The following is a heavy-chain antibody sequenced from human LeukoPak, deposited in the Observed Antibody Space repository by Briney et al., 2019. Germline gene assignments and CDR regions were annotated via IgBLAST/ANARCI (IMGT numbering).Heavy chain of an antibody. CDR3: ARERCSSTSCYTEDYYYMDV. CDR1: GGSSSSYY. Sequence: SETLSLTCTVSGGSSSSYYWSWIRQPPGKGLEWIGYIYYSGSTNYNPSLKSRVTISVDTSKNQFSLKLSSVTAADTAAYYCARERCSSTSCYTEDYYYMDVWGKGTTVTVSS. V-gene: IGHV4-59*01. J-gene: IGHJ6*03. D-gene: IGHD2-2*02. CDR2: IYYSGST.